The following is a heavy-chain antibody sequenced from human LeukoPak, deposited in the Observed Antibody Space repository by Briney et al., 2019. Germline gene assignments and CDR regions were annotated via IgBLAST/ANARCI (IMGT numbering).Heavy chain of an antibody. V-gene: IGHV3-48*01. CDR2: ISSSGSAI. J-gene: IGHJ4*02. Sequence: GGSLRLSCAASGFPLSSYSINWVRQAPGKGLEWVSYISSSGSAIYYVDPVKGRFTVSRDNAKNSLFLQMNSPRAEDTAVYYCVRVKGSYFDYWGQGALVTVSS. D-gene: IGHD2-15*01. CDR1: GFPLSSYS. CDR3: VRVKGSYFDY.